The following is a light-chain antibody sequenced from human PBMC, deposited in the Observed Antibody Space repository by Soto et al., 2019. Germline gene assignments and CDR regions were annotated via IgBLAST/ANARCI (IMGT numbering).Light chain of an antibody. CDR1: QSVRSN. CDR3: QQYNNWTPIT. J-gene: IGKJ5*01. V-gene: IGKV3D-15*01. Sequence: EIGMTQSRATLSLSGGEISTLSGRSRQSVRSNLAWYQQKPGQAPRLLIYDASTRATGIPARFSGSGSGTEFILTISSLQSEDFGVYYCQQYNNWTPITFGQGTRLEI. CDR2: DAS.